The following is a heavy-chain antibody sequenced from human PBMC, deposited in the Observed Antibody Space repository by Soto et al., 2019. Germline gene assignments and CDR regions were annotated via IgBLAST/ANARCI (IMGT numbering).Heavy chain of an antibody. CDR3: ARHSTVAGSFDY. Sequence: SETLSLTCTVSGGSISSSSYYWGWIRQPPGKGLEWIGSIYYSGGTYYNPSLKSRVTISVDTSKNQFSLKLSSVTAADTAVYYCARHSTVAGSFDYWGQGTLVTVSS. D-gene: IGHD6-19*01. J-gene: IGHJ4*02. CDR1: GGSISSSSYY. V-gene: IGHV4-39*01. CDR2: IYYSGGT.